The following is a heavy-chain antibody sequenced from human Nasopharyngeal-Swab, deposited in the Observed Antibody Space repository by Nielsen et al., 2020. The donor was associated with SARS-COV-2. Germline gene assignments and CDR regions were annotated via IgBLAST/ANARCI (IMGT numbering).Heavy chain of an antibody. CDR3: ARRSDTAMVTPIDY. J-gene: IGHJ4*02. Sequence: ASVKVSCKASGYTFTSYGISWVRQAPGQGLEWMGWISAYNGNTNYAQKLQGRVTMTTDTSTSTAYMELRSLRSDDTAVYYRARRSDTAMVTPIDYWGQGTLVTVSS. V-gene: IGHV1-18*01. CDR1: GYTFTSYG. CDR2: ISAYNGNT. D-gene: IGHD5-18*01.